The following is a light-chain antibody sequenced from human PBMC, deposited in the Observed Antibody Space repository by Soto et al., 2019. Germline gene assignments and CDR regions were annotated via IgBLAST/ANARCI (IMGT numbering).Light chain of an antibody. V-gene: IGLV2-8*01. CDR2: EVN. J-gene: IGLJ2*01. CDR1: SSDVGGYIL. Sequence: QSALTQPASVSGSPGQSITISCTGTSSDVGGYILVSWYQQHPGKAPKLMIYEVNKRPSGVPDRFSGSKSGSTASLTVSGLQAEDEADYFCSSYAGSKNFILFGGGTKLTVL. CDR3: SSYAGSKNFIL.